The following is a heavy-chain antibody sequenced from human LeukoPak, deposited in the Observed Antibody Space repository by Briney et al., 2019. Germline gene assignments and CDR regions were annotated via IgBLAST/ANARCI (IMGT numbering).Heavy chain of an antibody. CDR3: AKAYSYGSPYFDY. CDR1: GFTFTKHA. V-gene: IGHV3-9*01. J-gene: IGHJ4*02. D-gene: IGHD5-18*01. Sequence: GGSVRLSCAASGFTFTKHAMSWVRQAPGKGLEWVSHISWNSGSIGYADSVKGRFTISRDNAKNSLYLQMNSLRAEDTALYYCAKAYSYGSPYFDYWGQGTLVTVSS. CDR2: ISWNSGSI.